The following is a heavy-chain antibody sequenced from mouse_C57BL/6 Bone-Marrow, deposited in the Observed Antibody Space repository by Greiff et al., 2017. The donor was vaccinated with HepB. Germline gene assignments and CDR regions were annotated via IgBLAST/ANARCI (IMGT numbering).Heavy chain of an antibody. CDR2: INPYNGDT. V-gene: IGHV1-20*01. Sequence: EVQLQQSGPELVKPGDSVKISCKASGYSFTDYFMNWVMQSHGKSLEWIGRINPYNGDTFYNQKFKGKATLTVDKSSSTAHMELRSLTSEDSAVYYCARKDDYAWFAYWGQGTLVTVSA. CDR1: GYSFTDYF. CDR3: ARKDDYAWFAY. D-gene: IGHD2-4*01. J-gene: IGHJ3*01.